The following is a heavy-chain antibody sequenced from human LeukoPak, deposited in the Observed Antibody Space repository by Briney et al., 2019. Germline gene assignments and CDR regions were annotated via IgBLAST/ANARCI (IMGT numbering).Heavy chain of an antibody. Sequence: SETLSLTCTVSGVSVSSSNYYWSWIRQPPGKGLEWIGYIYYSGSSNYNPSLKSRVTISLDTSKNQFSLKLSSVTAADTAVYYCARDQRDGYNSFDYWGQGTLVTVSS. J-gene: IGHJ4*02. CDR1: GVSVSSSNYY. V-gene: IGHV4-61*01. CDR3: ARDQRDGYNSFDY. CDR2: IYYSGSS. D-gene: IGHD5-24*01.